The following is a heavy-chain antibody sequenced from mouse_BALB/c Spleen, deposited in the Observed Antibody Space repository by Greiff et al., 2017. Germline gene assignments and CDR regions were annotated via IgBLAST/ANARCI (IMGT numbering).Heavy chain of an antibody. V-gene: IGHV1S81*02. J-gene: IGHJ4*01. Sequence: QVQLQQSGAELVKPGASVKLSCKASGYTFTSYYMYWVKQRPGQGLEWIGEINPSNGGTNFNEKFKSKATLTVDKSSSTAYMQLSSLTSEDSAVYYSTREGPYAMDYWGQGTSVTVSS. CDR3: TREGPYAMDY. CDR1: GYTFTSYY. CDR2: INPSNGGT. D-gene: IGHD3-3*01.